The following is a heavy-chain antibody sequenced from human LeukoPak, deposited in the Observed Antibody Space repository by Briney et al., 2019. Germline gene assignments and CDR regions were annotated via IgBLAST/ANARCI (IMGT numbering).Heavy chain of an antibody. D-gene: IGHD3-3*01. V-gene: IGHV1-24*01. Sequence: ASVKVSCKVSGYTLTELSMHWVRQAPGKGPEWMGGFDPEDGETIYAQKFQGRVTMTEDTSTDTAYMELSSLKSEDTAVYYCATDLPAPSIFGVVISSWGQGTLVTVSS. CDR3: ATDLPAPSIFGVVISS. CDR2: FDPEDGET. J-gene: IGHJ4*02. CDR1: GYTLTELS.